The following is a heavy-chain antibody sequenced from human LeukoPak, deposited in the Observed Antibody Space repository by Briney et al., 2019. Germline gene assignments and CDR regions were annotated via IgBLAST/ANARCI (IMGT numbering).Heavy chain of an antibody. CDR3: ATPPGYWGSAPFDY. D-gene: IGHD7-27*01. Sequence: GGSLRLSCVASGITFNDAGMNWVRQAPGKGLEWLGHIKSKTGGETTDYATPVKGRFTISRDDSTNTVFLQMNSLETEDTAVYYCATPPGYWGSAPFDYWGQGTVVTVSS. V-gene: IGHV3-15*01. CDR1: GITFNDAG. CDR2: IKSKTGGETT. J-gene: IGHJ4*02.